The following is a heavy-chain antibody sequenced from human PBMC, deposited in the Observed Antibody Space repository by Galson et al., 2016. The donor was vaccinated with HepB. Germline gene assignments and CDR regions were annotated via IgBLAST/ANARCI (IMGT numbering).Heavy chain of an antibody. CDR1: GFSVSDNY. CDR3: ATRLGYCRGGTCFGRY. D-gene: IGHD2-15*01. Sequence: SLRLSCAVSGFSVSDNYMSWVRQAPGKGLEWVSLIYSDGRTHHAESVKGRFTISRDNTKNTVYLQMNSLRVEDSAIYYCATRLGYCRGGTCFGRYWGQGSLLIV. V-gene: IGHV3-53*01. CDR2: IYSDGRT. J-gene: IGHJ1*01.